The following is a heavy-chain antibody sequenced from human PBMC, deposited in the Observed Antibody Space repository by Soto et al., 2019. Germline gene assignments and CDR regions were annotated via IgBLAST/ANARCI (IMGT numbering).Heavy chain of an antibody. CDR3: ARDMGYSSGWYSVY. V-gene: IGHV3-53*01. CDR1: GFTVNSDY. Sequence: PGGSLRLSCAASGFTVNSDYMSWVRQAPGKGLEWLSIIYSGGSTYYADSVKGRFTISRDNSKNTLYLQMDSLRAEDTAVYYCARDMGYSSGWYSVYWGQGTLVTVSS. J-gene: IGHJ4*02. D-gene: IGHD6-19*01. CDR2: IYSGGST.